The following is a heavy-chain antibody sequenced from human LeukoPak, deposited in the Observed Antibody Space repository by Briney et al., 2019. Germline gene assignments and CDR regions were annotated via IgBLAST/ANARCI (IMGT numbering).Heavy chain of an antibody. J-gene: IGHJ6*02. V-gene: IGHV3-33*01. CDR3: ARDAGDYYGMDV. CDR2: IWYDGSNK. CDR1: GFTFSSYG. Sequence: GGSLRLSCAASGFTFSSYGMHWVRQAPGKGLEWVAVIWYDGSNKYYADSVKGRFTISRDNAKNTLYLQMNSLRAEDTAVYYCARDAGDYYGMDVWGQGTTVTVSS.